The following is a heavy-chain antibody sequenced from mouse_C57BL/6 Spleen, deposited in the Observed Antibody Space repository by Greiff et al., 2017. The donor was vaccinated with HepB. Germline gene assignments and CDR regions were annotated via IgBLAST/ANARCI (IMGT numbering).Heavy chain of an antibody. CDR2: ISYDGSN. D-gene: IGHD1-1*01. V-gene: IGHV3-6*01. CDR1: GYSITSGYY. Sequence: VQLVESGPGLVKPSQSLSLTCSVTGYSITSGYYWNWIRQFPGNKLEWMGYISYDGSNNYNPSLKNRISITRDTSKNQFFLKLNSVTTEDTATYYCARGGTVVARYAMDYWGQGTSVTVSS. CDR3: ARGGTVVARYAMDY. J-gene: IGHJ4*01.